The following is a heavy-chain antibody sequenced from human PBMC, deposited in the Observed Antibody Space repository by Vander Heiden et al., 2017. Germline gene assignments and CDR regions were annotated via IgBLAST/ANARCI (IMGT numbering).Heavy chain of an antibody. Sequence: EVQLVESGGGVVRPGGALRLSCAASGFTFDGYGMSWVRQAPGKVLEWFSGMNWNGGSTVYADSVKGRFTISRDNAKNSLYLQMNSLRAEDTALYHCARVGYDSSGYLFDYWGQGTLVTVSS. CDR2: MNWNGGST. D-gene: IGHD3-22*01. CDR3: ARVGYDSSGYLFDY. CDR1: GFTFDGYG. V-gene: IGHV3-20*01. J-gene: IGHJ4*02.